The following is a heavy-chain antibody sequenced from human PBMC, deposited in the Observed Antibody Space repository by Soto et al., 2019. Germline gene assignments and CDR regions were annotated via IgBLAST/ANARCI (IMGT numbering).Heavy chain of an antibody. D-gene: IGHD3-16*02. J-gene: IGHJ4*02. CDR1: GFTFSSYG. CDR2: IWYDGSNK. CDR3: ARTGGLSLYFDY. V-gene: IGHV3-33*01. Sequence: GGSLRLSCAASGFTFSSYGMHWVRQAPGKGLEWVAVIWYDGSNKYYADSVKGRFTISRDNSKNTLYLQMNSLRAEDTAVYYCARTGGLSLYFDYWGQGTLVTVSS.